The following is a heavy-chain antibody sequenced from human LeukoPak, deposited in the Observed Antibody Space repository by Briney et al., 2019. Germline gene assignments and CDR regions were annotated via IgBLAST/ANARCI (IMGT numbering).Heavy chain of an antibody. CDR3: ARHLGMSTMDY. V-gene: IGHV4-39*01. D-gene: IGHD5/OR15-5a*01. Sequence: SETLSLTCTVSGGSISSRSSYWGWIRQSPGKGLEWIGNFFYSGGTYYNPSLKSRVTISVDTSKNQFSLNLRSVTAADTAVYYCARHLGMSTMDYWGQGTQVTVSS. CDR1: GGSISSRSSY. J-gene: IGHJ4*02. CDR2: FFYSGGT.